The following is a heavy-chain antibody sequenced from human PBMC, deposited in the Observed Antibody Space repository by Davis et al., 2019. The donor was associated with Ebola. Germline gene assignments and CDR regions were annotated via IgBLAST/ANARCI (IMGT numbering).Heavy chain of an antibody. Sequence: ASVKVSCKASGYSFTTYGISWVRQAPGQGLEWMGWISAYNGYTNYAQNLQGRVTMTRDTSMSTVYMELSSLRSEDTAVYYCAGVGSRDYFDYWGQGTQVTVSS. J-gene: IGHJ4*02. CDR1: GYSFTTYG. V-gene: IGHV1-18*01. CDR2: ISAYNGYT. D-gene: IGHD2-2*03. CDR3: AGVGSRDYFDY.